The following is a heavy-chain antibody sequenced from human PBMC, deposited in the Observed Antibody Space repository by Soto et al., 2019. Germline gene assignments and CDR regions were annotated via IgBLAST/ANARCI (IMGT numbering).Heavy chain of an antibody. D-gene: IGHD3-10*01. Sequence: GASVKVSCKASGYTFTSYGISWVRQAPGQGLEWMGWISAYNGNANYAQKLQGRVTMTTDTSTSTAYMELRSLRSDDTAVYYCARPLWFGDYVSGNWFDPWGQGILVTVAS. CDR2: ISAYNGNA. V-gene: IGHV1-18*01. CDR3: ARPLWFGDYVSGNWFDP. CDR1: GYTFTSYG. J-gene: IGHJ5*02.